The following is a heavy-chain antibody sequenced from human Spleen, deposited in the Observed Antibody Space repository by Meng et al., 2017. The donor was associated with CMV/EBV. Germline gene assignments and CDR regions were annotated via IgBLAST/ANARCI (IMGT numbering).Heavy chain of an antibody. D-gene: IGHD3-16*01. CDR3: ARQGGGANWFDP. J-gene: IGHJ5*02. V-gene: IGHV4-59*13. CDR1: GGFFKSYY. Sequence: SETLSLTCTVSGGFFKSYYWSWIRQPPGKGLEWIGYIYYSGSTDYNPSLKSRVTISLDTSTSQFSLKLSSVTAADTAVYYCARQGGGANWFDPWGQGTLVTVSS. CDR2: IYYSGST.